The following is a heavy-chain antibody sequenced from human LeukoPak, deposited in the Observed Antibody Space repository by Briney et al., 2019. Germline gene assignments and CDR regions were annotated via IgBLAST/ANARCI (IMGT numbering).Heavy chain of an antibody. D-gene: IGHD1-14*01. J-gene: IGHJ4*02. V-gene: IGHV3-43*02. Sequence: GRSLRLSCAASGFTFNDYPMHWVRQAPGKGLEWVSLISGDGSVTYYADSVKGRFTISRDNSKNSLYLQMNSLRLEDTAFYYCATGSQPGTTFDYWGQGTLVTVSS. CDR3: ATGSQPGTTFDY. CDR2: ISGDGSVT. CDR1: GFTFNDYP.